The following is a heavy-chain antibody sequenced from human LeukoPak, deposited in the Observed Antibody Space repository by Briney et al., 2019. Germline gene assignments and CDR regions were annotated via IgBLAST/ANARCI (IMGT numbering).Heavy chain of an antibody. V-gene: IGHV3-33*01. J-gene: IGHJ4*02. CDR3: ARDRSYSFDF. CDR2: IWYDGSNT. Sequence: GGSLRLSCAASGFTFSTYSMHWVRQAPGKGLEWVAFIWYDGSNTYYADSVKGRFTTSRDNSKNTLFLQMNSLRAEDTAVYHCARDRSYSFDFWGQGTLVTVSS. CDR1: GFTFSTYS.